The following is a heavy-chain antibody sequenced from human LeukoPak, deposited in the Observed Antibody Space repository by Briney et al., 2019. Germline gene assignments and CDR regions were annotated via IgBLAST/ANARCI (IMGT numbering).Heavy chain of an antibody. Sequence: GGSLRLSCTAAGVTLSSYAMSWARQAPGKGLEWVSGISISSSGGTTYYADSVKGRFTISRDSAKNTLFLHMNTLRAEDTAMYYCAKDRRVGASYWYFDLWGRRTLVTVSS. D-gene: IGHD1-26*01. CDR1: GVTLSSYA. CDR3: AKDRRVGASYWYFDL. J-gene: IGHJ2*01. CDR2: ISISSSGGTT. V-gene: IGHV3-23*01.